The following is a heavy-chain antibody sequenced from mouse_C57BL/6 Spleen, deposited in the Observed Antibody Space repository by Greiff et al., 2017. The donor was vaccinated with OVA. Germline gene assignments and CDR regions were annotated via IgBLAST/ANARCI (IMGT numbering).Heavy chain of an antibody. Sequence: VKLVESGPGLVAPSQSLSITCTVSGFSFTSYSISWVRQPPGKGLEWLGVIWTGGGTNYNSALKSRLSISKDNSKSQVFLKMNSLQTDDTARYYCARKDFEGHLLRAMDYWGQGTSVTVSS. CDR2: IWTGGGT. CDR3: ARKDFEGHLLRAMDY. J-gene: IGHJ4*01. V-gene: IGHV2-9-1*01. CDR1: GFSFTSYS. D-gene: IGHD1-1*01.